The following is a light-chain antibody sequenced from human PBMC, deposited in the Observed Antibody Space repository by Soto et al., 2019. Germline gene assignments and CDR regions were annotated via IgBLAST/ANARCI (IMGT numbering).Light chain of an antibody. CDR3: AAWDDSLSGHYV. CDR2: SNN. CDR1: SSNIGINT. J-gene: IGLJ1*01. Sequence: QSVLTQPPSASGTPGQRVTLSCSGSSSNIGINTVDWYQHLPGTAPKLLIYSNNQRSSGVPDRISGSKSGTSASLAISGLQSEDEADYYCAAWDDSLSGHYVFGTGTQLTVL. V-gene: IGLV1-44*01.